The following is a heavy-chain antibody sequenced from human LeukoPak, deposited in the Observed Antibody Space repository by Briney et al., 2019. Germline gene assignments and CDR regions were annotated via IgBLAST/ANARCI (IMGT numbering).Heavy chain of an antibody. D-gene: IGHD6-19*01. J-gene: IGHJ6*02. V-gene: IGHV1-69*13. CDR3: ARHSIAVAGTDYYYYYGMDV. Sequence: SVKVSCKASGGTFSSYAISWVRQAPGQGLEWMGGIIPIFGTADYAQKFQGRVTITADESTSTAYMELSSLRSEDTAVYYCARHSIAVAGTDYYYYYGMDVWGQGTTVTVSS. CDR1: GGTFSSYA. CDR2: IIPIFGTA.